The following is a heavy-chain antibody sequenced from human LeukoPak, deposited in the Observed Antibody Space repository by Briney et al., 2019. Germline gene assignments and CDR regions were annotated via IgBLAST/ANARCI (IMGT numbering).Heavy chain of an antibody. D-gene: IGHD6-19*01. CDR2: ISGDGSRT. Sequence: GGSLRLSCAASGFTFDDYAMHWVRQAPGKGLEWVSLISGDGSRTYYADSVKGRFTISRDNSKNSLYLQMNSLRTEDTAFYYCAKDQVGGGWFYFDFWGQGTLVTVSS. CDR3: AKDQVGGGWFYFDF. CDR1: GFTFDDYA. J-gene: IGHJ4*02. V-gene: IGHV3-43*02.